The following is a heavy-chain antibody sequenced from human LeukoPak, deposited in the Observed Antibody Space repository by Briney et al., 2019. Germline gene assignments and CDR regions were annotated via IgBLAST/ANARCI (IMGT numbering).Heavy chain of an antibody. Sequence: GALVKVSCKASGGTFSSYAISWVRQAPGQGLEWMGGIIPIFGTANYAQKFQGRVTITADESTSTAYMELSSLRSEDTAVYYCARDSGVEMATFDYWGQGTLVTVSS. D-gene: IGHD5-24*01. V-gene: IGHV1-69*13. CDR3: ARDSGVEMATFDY. CDR2: IIPIFGTA. J-gene: IGHJ4*02. CDR1: GGTFSSYA.